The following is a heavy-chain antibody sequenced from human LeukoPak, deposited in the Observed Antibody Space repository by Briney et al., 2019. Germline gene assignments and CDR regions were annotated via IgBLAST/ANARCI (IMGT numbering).Heavy chain of an antibody. Sequence: QPGRSLRLSCAASGFTFSTYAMHWVRQAPGKGLEWLAVISYDGSDKYYADSVKGRFTISRDNSKNTLYLQMSSLRAEDTAMYYCARGGYSGKYHSEFSDSWGQGTLVTVSS. CDR1: GFTFSTYA. D-gene: IGHD1-26*01. V-gene: IGHV3-30*04. J-gene: IGHJ4*02. CDR3: ARGGYSGKYHSEFSDS. CDR2: ISYDGSDK.